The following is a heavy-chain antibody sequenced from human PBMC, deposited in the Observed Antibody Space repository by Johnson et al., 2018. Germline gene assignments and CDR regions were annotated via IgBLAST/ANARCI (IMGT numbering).Heavy chain of an antibody. CDR2: ISYDGSNK. CDR3: AKDGGDCSGGSCYGDYYYYYYMDV. D-gene: IGHD2-15*01. V-gene: IGHV3-30*18. CDR1: GFTFSSYG. J-gene: IGHJ6*03. Sequence: QVQLLESGGGVVQPGRSLRLSCAASGFTFSSYGMHWVRQAPGKGLAWVAVISYDGSNKYYADSVKGRFIISRDNSKNKLYLQMNSLRAEDTAVYYCAKDGGDCSGGSCYGDYYYYYYMDVWGKGTTVTVSS.